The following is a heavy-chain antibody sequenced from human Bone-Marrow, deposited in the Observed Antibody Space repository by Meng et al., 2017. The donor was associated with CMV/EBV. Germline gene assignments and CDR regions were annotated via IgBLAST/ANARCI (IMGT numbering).Heavy chain of an antibody. Sequence: ASVKVSCKASGYTFTSYGISWVRQAPGQGLEWIGWISAYNGNTNYAQKLQGRVTMTTDTSTSTAYMELRSLRSDDTAVYYCARDRCSSTSCPHFDYWGQGTLVTVSS. CDR3: ARDRCSSTSCPHFDY. CDR2: ISAYNGNT. V-gene: IGHV1-18*01. D-gene: IGHD2-2*01. J-gene: IGHJ4*02. CDR1: GYTFTSYG.